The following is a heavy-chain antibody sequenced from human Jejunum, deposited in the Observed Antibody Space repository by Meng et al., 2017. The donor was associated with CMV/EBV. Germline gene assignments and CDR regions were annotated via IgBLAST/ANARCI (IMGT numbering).Heavy chain of an antibody. CDR1: GFTFRNYA. CDR2: IHANGAGT. Sequence: GTLRLYCTVSGFTFRNYAMTWVRQAPGKGLEWVSRIHANGAGTYYADSVKGRFTISRDNSKNTLYLQMNSLTAEDTAVYYCGKDPDYWGQGTLVTVSS. V-gene: IGHV3-23*01. CDR3: GKDPDY. J-gene: IGHJ4*02.